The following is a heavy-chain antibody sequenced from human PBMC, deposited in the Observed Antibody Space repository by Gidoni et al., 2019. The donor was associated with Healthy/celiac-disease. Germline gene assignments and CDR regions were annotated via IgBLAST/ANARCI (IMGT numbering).Heavy chain of an antibody. CDR1: GGSISSYY. V-gene: IGHV4-59*08. Sequence: QVQLQESGPGLVKPSETLSLTCTGSGGSISSYYWSWIRQPPGKGLEWIGYIYYSGSTNYNPSLKSRVTISVDTSQNQFSLKLSSVTAADPAVYYCARLRMGGESSLVFWFDPWGQGTLVTVSS. D-gene: IGHD3-16*01. CDR2: IYYSGST. CDR3: ARLRMGGESSLVFWFDP. J-gene: IGHJ5*02.